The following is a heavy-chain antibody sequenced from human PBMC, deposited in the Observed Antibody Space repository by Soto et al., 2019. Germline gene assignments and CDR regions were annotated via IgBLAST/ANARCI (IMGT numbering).Heavy chain of an antibody. CDR2: ISAYNGNT. CDR1: GYTFTSYG. J-gene: IGHJ6*02. CDR3: AAMTTNYYYGMDV. Sequence: QVQPVQSGAEVKKPGASVKVSCKASGYTFTSYGISWVRQAPGQGLEWMGWISAYNGNTNYAQKLQGRVTMTTETSTSTAYMELRSLRSDDTAVYYCAAMTTNYYYGMDVWGQGTTVTVSS. V-gene: IGHV1-18*01. D-gene: IGHD4-17*01.